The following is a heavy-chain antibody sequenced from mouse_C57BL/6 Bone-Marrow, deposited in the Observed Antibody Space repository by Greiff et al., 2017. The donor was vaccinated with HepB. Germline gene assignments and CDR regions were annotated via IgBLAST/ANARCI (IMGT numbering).Heavy chain of an antibody. CDR1: GYTFTNYW. CDR3: ARWDYGSKSPFAY. D-gene: IGHD1-1*01. J-gene: IGHJ3*01. V-gene: IGHV1-63*01. CDR2: IYPGGGYT. Sequence: VQLQQSGAELVRPGTSVQMSCKASGYTFTNYWIGWAKQRPGHGLEWIGDIYPGGGYTNYNEKFKGKATLTADKSSSTAYMQFSSLTSEDSAIYYCARWDYGSKSPFAYWGQGTLVTVSA.